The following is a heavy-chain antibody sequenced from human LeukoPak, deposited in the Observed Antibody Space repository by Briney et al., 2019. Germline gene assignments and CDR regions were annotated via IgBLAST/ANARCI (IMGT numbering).Heavy chain of an antibody. CDR3: ARDRDGSGSYYTDYYYGMDV. V-gene: IGHV1-18*03. Sequence: ASVKVSCKASGYTFTKYGISWVRQAPGQGLEWVGWISGYNGNTNYAQKFQGRVTMTTETSTNTAYLELRSLRSDDMAVYYCARDRDGSGSYYTDYYYGMDVWGQGTTVTVSS. J-gene: IGHJ6*02. D-gene: IGHD3-10*01. CDR1: GYTFTKYG. CDR2: ISGYNGNT.